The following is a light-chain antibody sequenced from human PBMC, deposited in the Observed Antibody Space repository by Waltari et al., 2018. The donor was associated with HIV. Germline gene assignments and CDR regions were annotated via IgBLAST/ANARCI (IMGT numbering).Light chain of an antibody. CDR3: QAAAPSGTSVA. Sequence: SSDLTQAPSVSVSPGQTASISCSGHELANQYVHGYQEKAGQAPVLVISRDSERPLGIPERFSGSRSGSLATLTITGVLADDEADYYCQAAAPSGTSVAFGGGTKLTVL. CDR2: RDS. J-gene: IGLJ2*01. CDR1: ELANQY. V-gene: IGLV3-25*03.